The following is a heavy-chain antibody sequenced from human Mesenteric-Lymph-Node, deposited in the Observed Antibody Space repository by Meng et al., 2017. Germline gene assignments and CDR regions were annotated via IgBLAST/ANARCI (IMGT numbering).Heavy chain of an antibody. Sequence: GESLKISCAASGFTFSSYAMSWVRQAPGKGLEWVSSISSSSSYIYYADSVKGRFTISRDNAKNSLYLQMNSLRAEDTAVYYCAMLSYYYDSSGYYFDYWGQGTLVTVSS. V-gene: IGHV3-21*04. J-gene: IGHJ4*02. CDR2: ISSSSSYI. D-gene: IGHD3-22*01. CDR1: GFTFSSYA. CDR3: AMLSYYYDSSGYYFDY.